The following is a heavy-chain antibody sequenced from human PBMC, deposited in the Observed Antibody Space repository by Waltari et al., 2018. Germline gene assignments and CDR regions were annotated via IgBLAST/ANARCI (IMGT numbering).Heavy chain of an antibody. CDR1: GFSFSTFA. V-gene: IGHV3-30*07. D-gene: IGHD3-22*01. CDR2: VSNDGSNK. J-gene: IGHJ4*02. CDR3: ARENFYYDSSGLRY. Sequence: QVQLVQSGGGVVQPGRSLRLSCAASGFSFSTFAMHWVRQAPGKCLEWVAVVSNDGSNKYYADSVRGRFTISRDQSKNTVYLHMNNLRAEDTAVYFCARENFYYDSSGLRYWGQGTQVIVSS.